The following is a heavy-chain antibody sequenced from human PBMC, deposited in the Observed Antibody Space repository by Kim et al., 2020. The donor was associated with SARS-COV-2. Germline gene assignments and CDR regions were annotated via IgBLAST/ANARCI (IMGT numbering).Heavy chain of an antibody. CDR3: WCKSYVPGTFGCLES. Sequence: GGSLRLSCVGSGFTFNTYSLNWIRQTPDKGLQWVAVTSCDGSIPYYAYSVKGRCTFPMASAKTKHILKLKSLSVKTAAVDAYWCKSYVPGTFGCLESWG. D-gene: IGHD3-10*02. V-gene: IGHV3-30*04. CDR2: TSCDGSIP. CDR1: GFTFNTYS. J-gene: IGHJ1*01.